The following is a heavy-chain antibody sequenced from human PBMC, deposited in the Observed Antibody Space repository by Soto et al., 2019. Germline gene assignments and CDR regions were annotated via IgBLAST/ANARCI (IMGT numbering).Heavy chain of an antibody. V-gene: IGHV4-4*07. CDR3: AGACSSNSCYDVFDY. Sequence: SETLSLTCTVSGGSISSYYWSWIRQPAGKGLEWIGRIYTSGSTNYNPSLKSRVTMSVDTSKNQFSLKLSSVTAADTAVYYCAGACSSNSCYDVFDYWGQGXLVTVSS. CDR2: IYTSGST. D-gene: IGHD2-2*01. J-gene: IGHJ4*02. CDR1: GGSISSYY.